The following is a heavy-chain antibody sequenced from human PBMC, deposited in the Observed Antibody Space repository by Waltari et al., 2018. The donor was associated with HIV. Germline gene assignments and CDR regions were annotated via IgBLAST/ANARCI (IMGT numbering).Heavy chain of an antibody. CDR1: GYTFTNNY. Sequence: QVRLVQSGAEMRKPVASVKISCKTSGYTFTNNYIHWVRQAPGQGLQWVGLINPTSGTTSYAPRLQDRVIVTRDTSTGVVHMDLNSLRSDDTAVYYCARAKDTGLLDLWGQGTLVTVSS. CDR3: ARAKDTGLLDL. V-gene: IGHV1-46*04. J-gene: IGHJ5*02. D-gene: IGHD5-18*01. CDR2: INPTSGTT.